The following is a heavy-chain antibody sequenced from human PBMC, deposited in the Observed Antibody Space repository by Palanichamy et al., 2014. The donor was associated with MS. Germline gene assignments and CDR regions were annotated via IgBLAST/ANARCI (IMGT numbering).Heavy chain of an antibody. J-gene: IGHJ4*02. CDR1: GFALSGRW. V-gene: IGHV3-7*01. CDR3: AAESTRSTEGY. Sequence: EVQVVESGGGLVQPGGSLRLSCAASGFALSGRWMSWVRQAPGKGLEWVANINQDGSLENYVDSVKGRFTISRDNAKNSLYLQMNSLRVEDTALYYCAAESTRSTEGYWGQGTQVTVSS. D-gene: IGHD5/OR15-5a*01. CDR2: INQDGSLE.